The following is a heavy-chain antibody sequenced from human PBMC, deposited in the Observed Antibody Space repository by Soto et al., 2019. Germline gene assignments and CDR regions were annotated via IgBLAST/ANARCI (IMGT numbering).Heavy chain of an antibody. V-gene: IGHV4-31*03. CDR3: ARDRSGVIDY. CDR1: GGSISSGGYY. D-gene: IGHD3-10*01. Sequence: SETLSLTCTVSGGSISSGGYYWSWIRQHPGKGLEWIGYIYYSGSTYYNPSLKSRVTISVDTSKNHFSLKLSSVTAADTAVYYCARDRSGVIDYWGQGTLVTVSS. J-gene: IGHJ4*02. CDR2: IYYSGST.